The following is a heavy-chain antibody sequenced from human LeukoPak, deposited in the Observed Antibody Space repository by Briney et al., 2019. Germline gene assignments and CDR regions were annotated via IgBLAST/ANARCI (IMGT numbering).Heavy chain of an antibody. V-gene: IGHV4-39*07. CDR2: SYYSGST. CDR3: ASYTEIHYYDSRGYSPYYFDY. D-gene: IGHD3-22*01. CDR1: GGSISSNDYY. J-gene: IGHJ4*02. Sequence: SETLSLTCTVSGGSISSNDYYWDWIRQPPGMGLEYIGSSYYSGSTYYTPSLKSRVTISVDTSKNQFSLNLNSVTPADTAVYYCASYTEIHYYDSRGYSPYYFDYWGQGTLVTVSS.